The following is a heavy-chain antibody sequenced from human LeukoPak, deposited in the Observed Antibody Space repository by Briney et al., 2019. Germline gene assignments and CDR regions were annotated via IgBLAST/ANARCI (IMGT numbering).Heavy chain of an antibody. V-gene: IGHV3-11*04. CDR1: GFTFSDYY. CDR3: ARAYSSGWYDYYMDV. D-gene: IGHD6-19*01. CDR2: ISSSGSTI. J-gene: IGHJ6*03. Sequence: GGSLRLSCAASGFTFSDYYMSWIRQAPGKGLEWVSYISSSGSTIYYADSVKGRFTISRDNAKNSLYLQMNSLRAEDTAVYYCARAYSSGWYDYYMDVWGKGTTVTISS.